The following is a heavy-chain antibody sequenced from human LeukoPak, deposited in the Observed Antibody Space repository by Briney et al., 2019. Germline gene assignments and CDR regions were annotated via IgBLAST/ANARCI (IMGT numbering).Heavy chain of an antibody. Sequence: TTSETLSLTCTVSGGSISSSSYYWGWIRQPPGKGLEWIGSVYYSGSTYYNPSLKSRVTISVDTSKNQFSLKLSSVTAADTAVYYCARPDSSGFDYWGQGTLVTVSS. V-gene: IGHV4-39*01. J-gene: IGHJ4*02. CDR3: ARPDSSGFDY. CDR2: VYYSGST. D-gene: IGHD3-22*01. CDR1: GGSISSSSYY.